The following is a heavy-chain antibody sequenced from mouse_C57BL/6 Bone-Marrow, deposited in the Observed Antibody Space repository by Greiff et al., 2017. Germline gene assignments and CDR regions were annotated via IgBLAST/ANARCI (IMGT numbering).Heavy chain of an antibody. CDR3: AMNWAFGY. D-gene: IGHD4-1*01. V-gene: IGHV5-4*03. J-gene: IGHJ4*01. Sequence: EVKLMESGGGLVKPGGSLTLSCAASGFTFSSYAMSWVRQTPEKRLEWVATISDGGSYTYYPDTVKGRFTISRDNAKNNLYLQMSHLKSEDTAVYYCAMNWAFGYWGQGTSVTVSS. CDR1: GFTFSSYA. CDR2: ISDGGSYT.